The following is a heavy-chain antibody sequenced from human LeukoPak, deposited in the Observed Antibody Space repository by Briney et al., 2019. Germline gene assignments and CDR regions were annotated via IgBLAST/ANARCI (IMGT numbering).Heavy chain of an antibody. J-gene: IGHJ5*02. V-gene: IGHV4-59*07. D-gene: IGHD4-17*01. CDR2: ITYSGTT. Sequence: SDTLSLTCTVSGGSISTYYWSWIRHPPGKGLEWIGYITYSGTTNYNASLNSRVTMSMDTSKKQFSLRLSSMTAADTAVYYCARADYGDYVIDPWGQGTLVTVSS. CDR3: ARADYGDYVIDP. CDR1: GGSISTYY.